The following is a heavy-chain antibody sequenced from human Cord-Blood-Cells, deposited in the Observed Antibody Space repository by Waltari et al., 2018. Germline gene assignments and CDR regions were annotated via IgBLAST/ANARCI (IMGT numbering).Heavy chain of an antibody. CDR3: ARAPYRGAFDI. Sequence: QLHLQESGPGLVPPSQTLSPTSAVSGGSISPGGSSWSWLRQPAGPGLAGVGYIHHSGGTYYNPSLKSRVPISVDRSKNQFSLKLSSVTAADTAVYYCARAPYRGAFDIWGQGTMVTVSS. CDR1: GGSISPGGSS. J-gene: IGHJ3*02. V-gene: IGHV4-30-2*01. CDR2: IHHSGGT.